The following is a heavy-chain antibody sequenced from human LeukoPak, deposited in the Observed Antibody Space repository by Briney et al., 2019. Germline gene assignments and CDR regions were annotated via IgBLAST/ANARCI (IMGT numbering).Heavy chain of an antibody. J-gene: IGHJ6*02. CDR3: ARNRAAVVMVALIPSFYYGLDV. D-gene: IGHD3-22*01. V-gene: IGHV3-7*01. Sequence: GGSLRLSCEAPGFTFNTYWMSWVRQAPGKGLEWVASIKHDGSENYYVDSVNGRFTISRDNAKNSLFLQMTNLRVEDTAVYYCARNRAAVVMVALIPSFYYGLDVWGQGTTVTVCS. CDR2: IKHDGSEN. CDR1: GFTFNTYW.